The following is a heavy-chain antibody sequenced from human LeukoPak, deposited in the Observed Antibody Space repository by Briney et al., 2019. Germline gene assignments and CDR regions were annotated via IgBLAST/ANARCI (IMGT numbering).Heavy chain of an antibody. Sequence: GRSLRLSCAASGFTFSSYAMHWVRQAPGKGLEWVAVISYDGGNKYYADSVKGRFTISRDNSKNTLYLQMNSLRAEDTAVYYCARGGISSGSTWGQGTLVTVSS. V-gene: IGHV3-30-3*01. J-gene: IGHJ5*02. CDR1: GFTFSSYA. CDR3: ARGGISSGST. CDR2: ISYDGGNK. D-gene: IGHD3-22*01.